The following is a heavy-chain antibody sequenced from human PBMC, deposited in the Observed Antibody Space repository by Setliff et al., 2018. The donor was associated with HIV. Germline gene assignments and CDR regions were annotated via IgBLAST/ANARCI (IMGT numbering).Heavy chain of an antibody. CDR3: ARGEKYYFDY. CDR2: IIPIVDTA. CDR1: GGTFSSYA. J-gene: IGHJ4*03. D-gene: IGHD1-26*01. Sequence: SVKVSCKASGGTFSSYAISWVRQAPGQGLEWMGGIIPIVDTANYAQKFQGRVTITADESTSTAYMELSSLRSEDTAVYYCARGEKYYFDYWGKGTTVTVSS. V-gene: IGHV1-69*13.